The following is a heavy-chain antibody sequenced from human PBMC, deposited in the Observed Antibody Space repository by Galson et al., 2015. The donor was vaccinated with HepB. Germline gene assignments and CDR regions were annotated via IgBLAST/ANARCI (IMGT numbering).Heavy chain of an antibody. J-gene: IGHJ4*02. Sequence: SLRLSCAASGFTFGDYAMSWFRQAPGKGLEWVGFIRSKAYGGTTEYAASVKGRFTISRDDSKSIAYLQTNSLKTEDTAVYYCTRDFSSGWYDRPLVRDYWSQGTLVTVSS. D-gene: IGHD6-19*01. V-gene: IGHV3-49*03. CDR3: TRDFSSGWYDRPLVRDY. CDR2: IRSKAYGGTT. CDR1: GFTFGDYA.